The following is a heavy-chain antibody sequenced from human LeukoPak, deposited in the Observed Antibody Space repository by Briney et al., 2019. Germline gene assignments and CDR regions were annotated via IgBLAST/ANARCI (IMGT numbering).Heavy chain of an antibody. Sequence: PSEALSLTCTVSGGSISSSSYYWGWIRQPPGKGLEWIGSIYYSGSTYYNPSLKSRVTISVDTSKNQFSLKLSSVTAADTAVYYCASRGSYYNSFFDYWGQGTLVTVSS. CDR2: IYYSGST. V-gene: IGHV4-39*07. CDR3: ASRGSYYNSFFDY. CDR1: GGSISSSSYY. J-gene: IGHJ4*02. D-gene: IGHD1-26*01.